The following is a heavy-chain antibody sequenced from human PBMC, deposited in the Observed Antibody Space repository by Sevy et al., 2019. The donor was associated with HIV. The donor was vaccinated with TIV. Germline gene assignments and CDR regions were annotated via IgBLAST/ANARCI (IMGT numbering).Heavy chain of an antibody. J-gene: IGHJ4*02. CDR2: MSDSVGST. CDR3: ASLHTPYGGYPYYFDY. V-gene: IGHV3-23*01. CDR1: VFIFSRYS. Sequence: GGSLRLSCAASVFIFSRYSMKWVRQAPGKGLEWVSSMSDSVGSTYYADSVKGRLTISTDNSKNTPYMEMNSLRAEDTAVYYCASLHTPYGGYPYYFDYWGQGTLVTVSS. D-gene: IGHD5-12*01.